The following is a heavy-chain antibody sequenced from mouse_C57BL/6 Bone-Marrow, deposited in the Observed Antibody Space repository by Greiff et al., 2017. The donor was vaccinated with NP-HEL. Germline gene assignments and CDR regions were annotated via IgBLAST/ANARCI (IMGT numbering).Heavy chain of an antibody. CDR1: GFNIKNTY. J-gene: IGHJ1*03. V-gene: IGHV14-1*01. Sequence: EVQLQQSVAELVRPGASVKLSCTASGFNIKNTYMHWVKQRPEQGLEWIGRIDPEDGDTEYAPKFQGKATMTADTSSNTAYLQLSSLTSEDTAVYYCTHITTVDWYFDVWGTGTTVTVSS. CDR3: THITTVDWYFDV. CDR2: IDPEDGDT. D-gene: IGHD1-1*01.